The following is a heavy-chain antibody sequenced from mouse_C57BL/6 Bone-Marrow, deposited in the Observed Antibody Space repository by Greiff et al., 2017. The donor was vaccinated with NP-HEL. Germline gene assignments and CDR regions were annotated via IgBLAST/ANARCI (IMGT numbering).Heavy chain of an antibody. CDR2: IHPSDSDT. V-gene: IGHV1-74*01. Sequence: QVQLKQPGAELVKPGASVKVSCKASGYTFTSYWMHWVKQRPGQGLEWIGRIHPSDSDTNYNQKFKGKATLTVDKSSSTAYMQLSSLTSEDSAVYYCAIGGQLRLRPYYFDYWGQGTTLTVSS. CDR1: GYTFTSYW. J-gene: IGHJ2*01. CDR3: AIGGQLRLRPYYFDY. D-gene: IGHD3-2*02.